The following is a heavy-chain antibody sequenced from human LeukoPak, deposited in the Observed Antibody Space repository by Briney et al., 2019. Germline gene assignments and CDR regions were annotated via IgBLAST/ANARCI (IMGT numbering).Heavy chain of an antibody. CDR2: ISGSDGGT. CDR3: ATRPQIVVVVRDY. D-gene: IGHD3-22*01. J-gene: IGHJ4*02. Sequence: GGSLRLSCAASGFAFSSYAMSWVRQAPGKGLEWVSGISGSDGGTYYADSVKGRFTISRDNSKNTLYLQMNRLRAEDTAVYYCATRPQIVVVVRDYWGQGTLVTVSS. CDR1: GFAFSSYA. V-gene: IGHV3-23*01.